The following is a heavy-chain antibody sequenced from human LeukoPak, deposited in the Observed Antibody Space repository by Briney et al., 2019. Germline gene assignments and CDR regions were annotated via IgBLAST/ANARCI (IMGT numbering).Heavy chain of an antibody. D-gene: IGHD2-15*01. J-gene: IGHJ6*03. CDR3: ARDSVNCSGGSCQDLYYYYYYYMDV. CDR1: GYTFTGYY. Sequence: GASVKVSCKASGYTFTGYYMHWVRQAPGQGLEWMGWINPNSGGTNYAQKFQGRVTMARDTSISTAYMELSRLRSDDTAVYYCARDSVNCSGGSCQDLYYYYYYYMDVWGKGTTVTVSS. V-gene: IGHV1-2*02. CDR2: INPNSGGT.